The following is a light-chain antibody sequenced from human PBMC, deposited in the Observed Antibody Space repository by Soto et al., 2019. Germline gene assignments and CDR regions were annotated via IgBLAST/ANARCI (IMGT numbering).Light chain of an antibody. CDR3: SSYTSSTTWV. CDR2: EVS. Sequence: QSVLTQPASVSGSPGQSITIPCTGSSSDVGGYKYVSWYQQYPGKAPRLMIYEVSNRPSGVSNRFSGSKSGNMASLTISGLQAEDEADYYCSSYTSSTTWVFGGGTKLTVL. CDR1: SSDVGGYKY. J-gene: IGLJ3*02. V-gene: IGLV2-14*01.